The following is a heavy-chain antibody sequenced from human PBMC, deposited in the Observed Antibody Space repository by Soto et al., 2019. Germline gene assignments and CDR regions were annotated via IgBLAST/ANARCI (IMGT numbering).Heavy chain of an antibody. CDR1: CGSFSGYY. CDR3: ARLHYYDSRGYFYSPFDY. Sequence: PSETLSLTCTVYCGSFSGYYWSWIRQPPGKGLEWIGEINHSGSTNYNPSLKSRVTISVDTSKNQFSLKLSSVTAADTAVYYCARLHYYDSRGYFYSPFDYWGQGTLVTVSS. J-gene: IGHJ4*02. CDR2: INHSGST. D-gene: IGHD3-22*01. V-gene: IGHV4-34*01.